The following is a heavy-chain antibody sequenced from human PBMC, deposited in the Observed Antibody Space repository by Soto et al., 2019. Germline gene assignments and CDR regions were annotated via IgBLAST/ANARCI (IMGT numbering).Heavy chain of an antibody. V-gene: IGHV4-30-2*01. J-gene: IGHJ3*02. CDR2: IYHSGST. CDR1: GGSISSGGYS. CDR3: ARMYSRGGGMGGAFDI. Sequence: SETLSLTGSVSGGSISSGGYSWSWIRQPPGKGLEWIGYIYHSGSTYYNPSLKSRVTISVDRSKNQFSLKLSSVTAADTAVYYCARMYSRGGGMGGAFDIWGQGTMVTVSS. D-gene: IGHD2-15*01.